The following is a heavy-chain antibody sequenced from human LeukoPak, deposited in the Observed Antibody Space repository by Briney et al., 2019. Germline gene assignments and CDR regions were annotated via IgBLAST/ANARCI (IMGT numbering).Heavy chain of an antibody. D-gene: IGHD6-19*01. CDR1: GFIFSSYY. CDR3: ARWLYSSGWAIDY. CDR2: IRQDGSAQ. J-gene: IGHJ4*02. V-gene: IGHV3-7*01. Sequence: QPGGSLRLSCAASGFIFSSYYMIWVRQAPGKGLEWVANIRQDGSAQFYADSVKGRFTISRDNAKNSLYLHMNSLRDEDTAVYYCARWLYSSGWAIDYWGQGTLVTVSS.